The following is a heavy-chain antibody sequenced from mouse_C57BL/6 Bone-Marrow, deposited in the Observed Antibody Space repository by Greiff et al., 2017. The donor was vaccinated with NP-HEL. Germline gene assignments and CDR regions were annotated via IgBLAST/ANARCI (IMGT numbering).Heavy chain of an antibody. CDR2: LYPGSGST. J-gene: IGHJ4*01. D-gene: IGHD1-2*01. CDR1: GYTFTSYW. CDR3: ARPITNTPYYAMDY. Sequence: VQLQQPGAELVKPGASVKMSCKASGYTFTSYWITWVKQRPGQGLEWIGDLYPGSGSTNYNEKFKSKATLTVDTSSSTAYMQLSSLTSEDSAVYYCARPITNTPYYAMDYWGQGTSVTVSS. V-gene: IGHV1-55*01.